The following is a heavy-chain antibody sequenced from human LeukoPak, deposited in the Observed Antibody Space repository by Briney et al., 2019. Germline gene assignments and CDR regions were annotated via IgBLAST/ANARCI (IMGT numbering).Heavy chain of an antibody. CDR3: ARSLAGPLDY. CDR2: TYYRSKWYN. D-gene: IGHD7-27*01. CDR1: GDSVSSNSAA. J-gene: IGHJ4*02. V-gene: IGHV6-1*01. Sequence: SQTLSLTSALSGDSVSSNSAAWKWVRQSPSRGIEWLVRTYYRSKWYNDYAVAVKSRITYNPETSKHQFSIPLNCGTPAVKDCHYCARSLAGPLDYWGQGTLVTVSS.